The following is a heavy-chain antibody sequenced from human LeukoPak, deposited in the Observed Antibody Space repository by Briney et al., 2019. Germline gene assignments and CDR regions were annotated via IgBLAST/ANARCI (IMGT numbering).Heavy chain of an antibody. D-gene: IGHD3-22*01. V-gene: IGHV4-39*01. CDR3: ARVHDRRGAFDI. Sequence: PSETLSLTCTVSGGSISSSSYYWGWIRQPPGKGLEWIGSIYYSGSTYYNPSLKSRVTISVDTSKNQFSLKLSSVTAADTAVYYCARVHDRRGAFDIWGQGTRVTVSS. CDR1: GGSISSSSYY. J-gene: IGHJ3*02. CDR2: IYYSGST.